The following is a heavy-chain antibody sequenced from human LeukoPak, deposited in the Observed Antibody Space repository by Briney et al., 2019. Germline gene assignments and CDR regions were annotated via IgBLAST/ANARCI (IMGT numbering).Heavy chain of an antibody. D-gene: IGHD1-26*01. J-gene: IGHJ4*02. CDR1: GFTFSSYW. Sequence: GGSLRLSCAASGFTFSSYWMHWVRQAPGKGLVWVSHINSDGSSTRYADSVKGRFTISRDNAKNTLYLQMDSLRAEDSGVYYCARDKVSGSYYGLDYWGQGTLVTVSS. V-gene: IGHV3-74*01. CDR3: ARDKVSGSYYGLDY. CDR2: INSDGSST.